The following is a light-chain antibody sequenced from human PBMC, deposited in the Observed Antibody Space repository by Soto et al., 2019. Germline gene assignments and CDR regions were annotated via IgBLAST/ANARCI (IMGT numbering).Light chain of an antibody. V-gene: IGKV3-15*01. CDR1: QSVSSN. Sequence: EIVLTQPPATLSVSPGERATLSCRASQSVSSNLAWYQQQPGQAPRLIIYGASTKATGIPARFSGSGSGTEFTLTISRLQSEDFAVYYCQQYNNWPPLTFGGGTKVEIK. J-gene: IGKJ4*01. CDR3: QQYNNWPPLT. CDR2: GAS.